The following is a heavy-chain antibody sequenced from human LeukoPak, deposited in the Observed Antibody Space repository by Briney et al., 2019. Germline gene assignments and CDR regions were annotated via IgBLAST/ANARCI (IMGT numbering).Heavy chain of an antibody. CDR2: IWYDGSNK. CDR3: ARDAYYYDSSGSYLVAHYFDD. J-gene: IGHJ4*02. V-gene: IGHV3-33*08. D-gene: IGHD3-22*01. CDR1: GFTFSSYG. Sequence: PGGSLRLSCAASGFTFSSYGMHWVSQAPGKGLEWVAVIWYDGSNKYYTDSVKGRFTISRDNSKNTLYLQMNSLRAEDTAVYYCARDAYYYDSSGSYLVAHYFDDWGQGTLVTVSS.